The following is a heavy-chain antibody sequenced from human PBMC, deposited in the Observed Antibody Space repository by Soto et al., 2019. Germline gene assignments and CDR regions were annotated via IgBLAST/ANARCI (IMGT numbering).Heavy chain of an antibody. J-gene: IGHJ5*02. V-gene: IGHV3-11*01. CDR3: AGHCSSTSCTPVQPGWFDP. CDR1: GFTFSDYY. Sequence: GGSLRLSCAASGFTFSDYYMSWIRQAPGKGLEWVSYISSSGSTIYYADSVKGRFTISRDNAKNSLYLQMNSLRAEDTAVYYCAGHCSSTSCTPVQPGWFDPWGQGTLVTVSS. D-gene: IGHD2-2*01. CDR2: ISSSGSTI.